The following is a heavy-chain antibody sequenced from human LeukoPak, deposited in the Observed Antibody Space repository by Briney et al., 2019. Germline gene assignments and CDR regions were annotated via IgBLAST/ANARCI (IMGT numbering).Heavy chain of an antibody. J-gene: IGHJ6*03. V-gene: IGHV3-48*04. Sequence: GGSLRLSCAASGFTFSSYSMNWVRQAPGKGLEWVSYISSSSSTIYYADSVKGRFTICRDNAKNSLYLQMNSLRAEDTAVYYCARVFHYYYYMDVWGKGTTVTISS. CDR1: GFTFSSYS. CDR2: ISSSSSTI. CDR3: ARVFHYYYYMDV.